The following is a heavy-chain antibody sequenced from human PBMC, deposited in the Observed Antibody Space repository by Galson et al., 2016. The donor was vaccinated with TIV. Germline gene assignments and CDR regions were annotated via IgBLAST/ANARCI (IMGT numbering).Heavy chain of an antibody. D-gene: IGHD7-27*01. CDR1: GGSFSSYV. CDR3: ARVNWARAFDY. J-gene: IGHJ4*02. Sequence: SVKVSCKASGGSFSSYVISWVRQAPGQGLEWLGWFNPDSGATQYAQKFQGRVTMTRDTSISTAYMELRRLISDDTAVYYCARVNWARAFDYWGQGTQVTVSS. CDR2: FNPDSGAT. V-gene: IGHV1-2*02.